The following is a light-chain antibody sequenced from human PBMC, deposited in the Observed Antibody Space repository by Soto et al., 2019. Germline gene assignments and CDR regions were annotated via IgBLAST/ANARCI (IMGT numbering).Light chain of an antibody. J-gene: IGKJ4*01. V-gene: IGKV3-15*01. CDR1: QSVSSN. CDR3: QQYNNWPLT. CDR2: GAS. Sequence: EIVMTQSPATLSVSPGERATLSCRASQSVSSNLAWYQQKPGQAPRLLIYGASTRATDIPASFSGSGSGTEFTLTLSSLQSEDFPVYYCQQYNNWPLTFGGGTKVEIK.